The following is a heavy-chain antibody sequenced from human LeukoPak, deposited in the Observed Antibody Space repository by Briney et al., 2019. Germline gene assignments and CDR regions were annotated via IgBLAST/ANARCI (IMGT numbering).Heavy chain of an antibody. V-gene: IGHV3-23*01. J-gene: IGHJ4*02. CDR2: ISNSGDAT. CDR1: GFTFSSYA. CDR3: AKAPPYTKYFDY. Sequence: PGGSLRLSCAASGFTFSSYAMSWVRQAPGQGLEWVSTISNSGDATFYADAVKGRFTISRDNSKNTLYLQMYSLRVEDTAIYYCAKAPPYTKYFDYWGQGTLLTVSS. D-gene: IGHD1-1*01.